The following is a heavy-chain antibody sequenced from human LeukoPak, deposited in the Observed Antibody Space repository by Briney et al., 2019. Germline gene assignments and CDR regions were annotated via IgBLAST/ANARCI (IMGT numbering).Heavy chain of an antibody. CDR2: INAGNGNT. D-gene: IGHD2-21*01. Sequence: ASVKVSCKASGYSFTNYAIHWVRQAPGQRLECMGWINAGNGNTKYSQKFQGRVTVTRDTSASTAYMELSSLRSEDTAVYYCARGRLAYYYYGMDVWGHGTTVTVSS. CDR3: ARGRLAYYYYGMDV. J-gene: IGHJ6*02. V-gene: IGHV1-3*01. CDR1: GYSFTNYA.